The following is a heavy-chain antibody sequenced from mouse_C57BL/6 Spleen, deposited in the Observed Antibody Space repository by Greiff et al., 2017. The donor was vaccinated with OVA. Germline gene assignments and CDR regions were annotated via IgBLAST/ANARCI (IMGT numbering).Heavy chain of an antibody. V-gene: IGHV5-2*01. CDR3: ARHELGWLPPWCAY. D-gene: IGHD2-3*01. CDR1: EYEFPSHD. Sequence: DVQLVESGGGLVQPGESLKLSCESNEYEFPSHDMSWVRKTPEKRLELVAAINSDGGSTYYPDTMERRFIISRDNTKKTLYLQRSSLRSEDTALDYGARHELGWLPPWCAYWGQGTLVTVSA. CDR2: INSDGGST. J-gene: IGHJ3*01.